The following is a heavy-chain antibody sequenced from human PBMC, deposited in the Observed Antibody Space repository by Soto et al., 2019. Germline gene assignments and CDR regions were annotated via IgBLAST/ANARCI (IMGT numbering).Heavy chain of an antibody. CDR1: GFTFSSYW. Sequence: PGVSLRLSCAASGFTFSSYWMHWVRQAPGKGLVWVSRINSDGSSTSYADSVKGRFTISRDNAKNTLYLQMNSLRAEDTAVYYCARGRSSGWFFDYWGPGILVTVSS. V-gene: IGHV3-74*01. J-gene: IGHJ4*02. CDR3: ARGRSSGWFFDY. D-gene: IGHD6-19*01. CDR2: INSDGSST.